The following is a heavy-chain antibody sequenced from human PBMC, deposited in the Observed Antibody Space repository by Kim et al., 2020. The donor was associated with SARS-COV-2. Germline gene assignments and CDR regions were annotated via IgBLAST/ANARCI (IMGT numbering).Heavy chain of an antibody. J-gene: IGHJ5*02. D-gene: IGHD6-19*01. CDR3: ARDRQSSGWYGVMDP. V-gene: IGHV1-46*01. Sequence: QKFQGRVTMTRDTSTRTVYMELSSLRSEDTAVYYCARDRQSSGWYGVMDPWGQGTLVTVSS.